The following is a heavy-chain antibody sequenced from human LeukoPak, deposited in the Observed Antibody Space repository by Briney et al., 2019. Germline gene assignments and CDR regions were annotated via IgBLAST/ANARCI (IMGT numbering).Heavy chain of an antibody. CDR3: ARATAETLMIVVSSPFDY. J-gene: IGHJ4*02. Sequence: PSETLSLTCTVSGYSISSGYYWGWIRQPPGKGLEWIGSIYHSGSTYYNPSLKSRVTISVDTSKNQFSLRLSSVTAADTAVYYCARATAETLMIVVSSPFDYWGQGTLVTVSS. CDR1: GYSISSGYY. CDR2: IYHSGST. D-gene: IGHD3-22*01. V-gene: IGHV4-38-2*02.